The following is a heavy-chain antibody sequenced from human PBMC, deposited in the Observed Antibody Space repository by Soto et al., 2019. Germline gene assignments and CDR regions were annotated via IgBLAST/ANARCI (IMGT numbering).Heavy chain of an antibody. CDR2: IYYSGST. CDR1: GGSINIGDYD. D-gene: IGHD2-15*01. CDR3: ASDGKVVVAAPNYYYFDF. Sequence: PSETLSLTCTVSGGSINIGDYDGSWKSKPPGKGLEWIGYIYYSGSTYYNPSLKSRVTISVDTSKNQFSLKLSSVTAADTAVYYCASDGKVVVAAPNYYYFDFWGQGTLVTVSS. V-gene: IGHV4-30-4*01. J-gene: IGHJ4*02.